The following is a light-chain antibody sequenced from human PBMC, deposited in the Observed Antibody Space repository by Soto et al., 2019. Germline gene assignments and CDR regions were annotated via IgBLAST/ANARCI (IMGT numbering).Light chain of an antibody. Sequence: QLVLTQPPSASGTPGQRVTISCSGSSSNIGSNYVYWYQQLPGMAPKVLIYKNNQRPSGLPDRFSGFKSGTSASLAISGLRYEDEADYSCAVWDDSLSGVVFGGGTKLTVL. V-gene: IGLV1-47*01. CDR3: AVWDDSLSGVV. J-gene: IGLJ2*01. CDR2: KNN. CDR1: SSNIGSNY.